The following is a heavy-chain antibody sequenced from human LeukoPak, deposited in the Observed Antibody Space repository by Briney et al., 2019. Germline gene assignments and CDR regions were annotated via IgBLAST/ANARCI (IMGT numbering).Heavy chain of an antibody. J-gene: IGHJ4*02. Sequence: MTGGSLRLSCAASGFTFSSYSMNWVRQAPGKGLEWVSSISSSSSYIYYADSVKGRFTISRDNAKNSLYLQMNSLRAEDTAVYYCARDYRALRLLPLIDYWGQGTLVTVSS. D-gene: IGHD2-15*01. CDR3: ARDYRALRLLPLIDY. CDR2: ISSSSSYI. CDR1: GFTFSSYS. V-gene: IGHV3-21*01.